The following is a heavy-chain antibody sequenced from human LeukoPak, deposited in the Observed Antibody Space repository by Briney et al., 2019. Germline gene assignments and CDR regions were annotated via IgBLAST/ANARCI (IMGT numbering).Heavy chain of an antibody. J-gene: IGHJ4*02. CDR2: IYYSGST. CDR1: GGSISSYC. V-gene: IGHV4-59*01. D-gene: IGHD5-18*01. Sequence: SETLSLTCTVSGGSISSYCWSWIRQPPGKGLEWIGYIYYSGSTNYNPSLKSRVTISVDTSKNQFSLKLSSVTAADTAVYYCARGLAMVEFDYWGQGTLVTVSS. CDR3: ARGLAMVEFDY.